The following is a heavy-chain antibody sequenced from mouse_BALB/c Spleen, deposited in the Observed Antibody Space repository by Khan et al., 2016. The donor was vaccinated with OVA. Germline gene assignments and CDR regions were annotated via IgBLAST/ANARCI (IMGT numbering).Heavy chain of an antibody. CDR3: ARGRSY. J-gene: IGHJ3*01. CDR2: INYSGTT. CDR1: GFSITSDYA. Sequence: EVQLQESGPGLVKPSQSLSLTCTVTGFSITSDYAWTWIRQFPGNKLDWMGYINYSGTTSYHPSLKSRISITRDTSKNQFFLQLNSVTTEDTATYYCARGRSYWGQGTLVTVSA. V-gene: IGHV3-2*02.